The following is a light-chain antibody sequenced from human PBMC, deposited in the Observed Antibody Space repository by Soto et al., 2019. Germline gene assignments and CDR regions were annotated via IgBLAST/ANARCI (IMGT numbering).Light chain of an antibody. CDR3: SVYAGSNNVV. CDR1: SSDIGAYKF. V-gene: IGLV2-8*01. Sequence: QSVLTQPPSASGSPGQSVAISCTGTSSDIGAYKFVSWYQQHPGKAPKLIIYEVSIRTSGVPDRFSGSKSGNTASLTVSGLMAEDEADYYCSVYAGSNNVVFGGGTKLTVL. CDR2: EVS. J-gene: IGLJ2*01.